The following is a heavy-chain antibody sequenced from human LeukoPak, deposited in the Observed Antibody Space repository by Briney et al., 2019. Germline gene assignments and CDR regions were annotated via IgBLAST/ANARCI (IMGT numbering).Heavy chain of an antibody. V-gene: IGHV4-38-2*01. Sequence: PSETLSLTCAVSGDSISSGYYWGWIRQPPGKGLEWIGSIYHSGSTYYNPSLKSRVTISVDTSKNQFSLKLSSVTAADTAVYYCATSRNSGSLDYWGQGTLVTVSS. CDR2: IYHSGST. CDR3: ATSRNSGSLDY. CDR1: GDSISSGYY. D-gene: IGHD1-26*01. J-gene: IGHJ4*02.